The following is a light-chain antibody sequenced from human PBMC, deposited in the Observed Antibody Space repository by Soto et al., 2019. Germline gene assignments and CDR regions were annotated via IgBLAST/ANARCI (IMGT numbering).Light chain of an antibody. CDR1: QSVSRSY. J-gene: IGKJ5*01. CDR2: GTS. Sequence: ELVLTQTPGTLSLSPGERPTLSCRASQSVSRSYLAWYQQKHGQAHRXXIYGTSTRATGIPDRFSGSSYGTAGTITLSRLETEDGKVYDGQQYGHSRFTFGQGTRLEI. V-gene: IGKV3-20*01. CDR3: QQYGHSRFT.